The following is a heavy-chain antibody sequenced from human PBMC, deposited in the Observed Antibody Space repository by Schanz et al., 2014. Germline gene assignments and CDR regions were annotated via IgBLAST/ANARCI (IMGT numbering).Heavy chain of an antibody. CDR2: INPSGGGT. D-gene: IGHD6-13*01. CDR3: ASSGAGYSSSWDFDY. Sequence: QVQLVQSGAEVKKPGSSVKVSCKASGYTFVSYSMHWVRQAPGQGLEWMGIINPSGGGTSYALRFQGRVTITADKSTFTAYMDVSSLRSEDTAVYYCASSGAGYSSSWDFDYWGQGTLVTVSS. J-gene: IGHJ4*02. V-gene: IGHV1-46*01. CDR1: GYTFVSYS.